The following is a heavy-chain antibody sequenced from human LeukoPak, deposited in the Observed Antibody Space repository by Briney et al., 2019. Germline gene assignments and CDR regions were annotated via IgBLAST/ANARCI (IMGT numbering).Heavy chain of an antibody. J-gene: IGHJ5*02. Sequence: SVKVSCKASGGTFSSYAISWVRQAPGQGLEWMGGIIPIFGTANYAQKFQGRVTITADESTSTAYLEVSSPRSDDTAVEYCASPGRGAVLWFGEAPNWFDPWGQGTPVTVSS. D-gene: IGHD3-10*01. CDR3: ASPGRGAVLWFGEAPNWFDP. V-gene: IGHV1-69*13. CDR1: GGTFSSYA. CDR2: IIPIFGTA.